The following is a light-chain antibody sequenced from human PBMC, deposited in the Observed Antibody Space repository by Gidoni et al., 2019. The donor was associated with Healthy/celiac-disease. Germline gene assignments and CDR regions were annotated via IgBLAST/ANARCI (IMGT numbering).Light chain of an antibody. Sequence: EIVLTPSPATLSVSPGERATLSCRASQSVSSNVAWYQQKPGQAPRLLIYGASTRATGIPARFSGSGSGTEFTLTISSLQSEDFAVYYCQQYNNWPQTFGQGTKLEIK. CDR3: QQYNNWPQT. CDR2: GAS. J-gene: IGKJ2*01. CDR1: QSVSSN. V-gene: IGKV3-15*01.